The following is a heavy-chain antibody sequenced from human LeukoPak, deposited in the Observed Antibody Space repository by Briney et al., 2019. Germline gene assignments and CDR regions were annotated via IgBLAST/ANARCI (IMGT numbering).Heavy chain of an antibody. J-gene: IGHJ5*02. Sequence: ASVTVSCNASGYTFTIYGFSWVRHAPGQGLELMGWISAYNVNTNYAQKLQGRVTITTDTSTSTAYMEMRRLRSGETAVYYCGRDNYGWGSNKFDPWGEGTLVTVSS. CDR2: ISAYNVNT. CDR3: GRDNYGWGSNKFDP. D-gene: IGHD3-10*01. V-gene: IGHV1-18*01. CDR1: GYTFTIYG.